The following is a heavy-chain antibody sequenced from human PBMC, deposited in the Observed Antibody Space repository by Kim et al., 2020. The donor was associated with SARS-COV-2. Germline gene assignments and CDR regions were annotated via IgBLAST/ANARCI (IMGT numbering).Heavy chain of an antibody. CDR3: ARCNENEGSGRAFDI. V-gene: IGHV5-51*01. Sequence: GESLKISCKGSGYSFTSYWIGWVRQMPGKGLEWMGIIYPGDSDTRYSPSFQGLVTISADKSISTAYLQWSSLKASDTAMYYCARCNENEGSGRAFDICSQGRPVTAS. CDR2: IYPGDSDT. CDR1: GYSFTSYW. D-gene: IGHD1-1*01. J-gene: IGHJ3*02.